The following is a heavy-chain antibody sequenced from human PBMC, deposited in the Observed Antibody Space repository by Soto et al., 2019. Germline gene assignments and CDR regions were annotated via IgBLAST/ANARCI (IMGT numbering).Heavy chain of an antibody. V-gene: IGHV1-69*06. CDR3: ARDLRPYTIQQYYYYPMDV. Sequence: QVLLVQSGAEVKKPGSSVKVSCKLSGATFSSYAMSWVRQAPGQGLEWIGGIIPFFGTPNYAQKFQGRVTITADTSTATSYMELSSLRSDDTAVYYCARDLRPYTIQQYYYYPMDVWGQGTTVTVSS. CDR2: IIPFFGTP. CDR1: GATFSSYA. J-gene: IGHJ6*02. D-gene: IGHD3-16*01.